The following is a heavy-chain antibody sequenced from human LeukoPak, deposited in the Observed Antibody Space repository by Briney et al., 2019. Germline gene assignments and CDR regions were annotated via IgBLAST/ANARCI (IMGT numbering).Heavy chain of an antibody. Sequence: GGSLRLSCAASGFTFRNCAMSWVRQAPGKGLEWVSGISGTGYNTYYADSVKGRFTISRDNSKNTLYLQMNSLGAEDTAVYYCAKHVSGSLFYFDYWGQRTLVTASS. D-gene: IGHD3-10*01. J-gene: IGHJ4*02. CDR2: ISGTGYNT. CDR3: AKHVSGSLFYFDY. V-gene: IGHV3-23*01. CDR1: GFTFRNCA.